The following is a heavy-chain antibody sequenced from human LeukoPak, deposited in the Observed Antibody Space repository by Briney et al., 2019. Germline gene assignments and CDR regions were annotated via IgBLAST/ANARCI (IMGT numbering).Heavy chain of an antibody. V-gene: IGHV3-7*01. Sequence: TGRSLRLSCAASGFTFSSYWISCVRQAPRKWLEWVANIKQDGSETYYVDSVKGRFTISRDNAKNSLYLQMNSLRAEDTAVYYCARDLSPTTGYYYYMDVWGKGTTVTVSS. D-gene: IGHD1-1*01. CDR1: GFTFSSYW. J-gene: IGHJ6*03. CDR3: ARDLSPTTGYYYYMDV. CDR2: IKQDGSET.